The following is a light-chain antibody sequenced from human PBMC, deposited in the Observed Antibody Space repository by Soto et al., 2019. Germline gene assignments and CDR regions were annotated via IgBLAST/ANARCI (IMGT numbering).Light chain of an antibody. CDR2: DAS. CDR1: QSISRW. J-gene: IGKJ4*01. V-gene: IGKV1-5*01. CDR3: QQNNSRT. Sequence: IQMLLSPSTLPASVGARVTITCRASQSISRWWVWCQQKPGKAPKLLIYDASNSESGFTSRVSGSGSGTEFTLTSRHPEADDIENYYCQQNNSRTFGGGTKVDIK.